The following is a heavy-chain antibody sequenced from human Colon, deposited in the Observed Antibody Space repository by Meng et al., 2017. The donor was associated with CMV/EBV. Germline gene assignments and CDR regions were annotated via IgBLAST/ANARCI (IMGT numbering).Heavy chain of an antibody. Sequence: GESLKISCIVSGLTVRNVWLSWARQGSGKGLEWVGHIKKDRSGGTTHYSESVKGRFTMSRDDSKNVFYLQMNDLKLADTAVYYCTTDRGIGPRPLFGDWGRGTLVTVSS. D-gene: IGHD1-26*01. CDR3: TTDRGIGPRPLFGD. CDR1: GLTVRNVW. J-gene: IGHJ4*02. V-gene: IGHV3-15*01. CDR2: IKKDRSGGTT.